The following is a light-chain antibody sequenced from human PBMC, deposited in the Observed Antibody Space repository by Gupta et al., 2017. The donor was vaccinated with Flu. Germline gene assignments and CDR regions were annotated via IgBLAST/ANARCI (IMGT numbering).Light chain of an antibody. J-gene: IGKJ5*01. CDR1: QSATSSD. CDR2: AAS. Sequence: GTLSLSPGERATLSCRASQSATSSDLAWYQQKPGQAPRLLIFAASSRATGIPDRFSGSGSATDFTLTISRLEPEDFAVYYCQQYGSSPRSFGQGTRLDIE. CDR3: QQYGSSPRS. V-gene: IGKV3-20*01.